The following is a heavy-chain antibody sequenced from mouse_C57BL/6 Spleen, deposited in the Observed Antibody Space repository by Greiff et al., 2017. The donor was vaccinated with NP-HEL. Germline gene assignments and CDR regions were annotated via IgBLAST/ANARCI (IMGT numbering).Heavy chain of an antibody. V-gene: IGHV1-18*01. Sequence: VHVKQSGPELVKPGASVKIPCKASGYTFTDYNMDWVKQSHGKSLEWIGDINPNNGGTIYNQKFKGKATLTVDKSSSTAYMELRSLTSEDTAVYYCARGLWYGSSPFAYWGQGTLVTVSA. J-gene: IGHJ3*01. CDR2: INPNNGGT. D-gene: IGHD1-1*01. CDR3: ARGLWYGSSPFAY. CDR1: GYTFTDYN.